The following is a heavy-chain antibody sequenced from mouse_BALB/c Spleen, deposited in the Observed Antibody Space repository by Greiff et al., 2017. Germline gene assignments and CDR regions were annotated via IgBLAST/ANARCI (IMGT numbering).Heavy chain of an antibody. V-gene: IGHV1-7*01. CDR3: ARNYGYLYYFDY. J-gene: IGHJ2*01. CDR2: INPSTGYT. CDR1: GYTFTSYW. Sequence: VQLQQSGAELAKPGASVKMSCKASGYTFTSYWMHWVKQRPGQGLEWIGYINPSTGYTEYNQKFKDKATLTADKSSSTAYMQLSSLTSEDSAVYYCARNYGYLYYFDYWGQGTTLTVSS. D-gene: IGHD1-2*01.